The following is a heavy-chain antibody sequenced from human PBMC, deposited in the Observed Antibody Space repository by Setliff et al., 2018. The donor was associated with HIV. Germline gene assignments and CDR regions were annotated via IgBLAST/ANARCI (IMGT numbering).Heavy chain of an antibody. CDR2: IYPGDSDT. J-gene: IGHJ4*02. CDR3: ARRASKASLDY. Sequence: GESLKISCKGSGYTFTSYWIGWVRQMPGIGLEWMGIIYPGDSDTRYSPSFQGRVTISADKSINTAYLQWSSLQASDTAMYYCARRASKASLDYWGQGTLVTVSS. CDR1: GYTFTSYW. V-gene: IGHV5-51*01.